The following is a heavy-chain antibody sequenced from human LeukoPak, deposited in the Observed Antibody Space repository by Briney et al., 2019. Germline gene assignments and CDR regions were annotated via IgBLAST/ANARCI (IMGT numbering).Heavy chain of an antibody. V-gene: IGHV6-1*01. CDR3: ARVLAAAGTFDF. Sequence: PSQTLSLTCATSGDSVSSNSAAWNWIRQSPSRGLEWLGRTYYRSKWYNDYAVSVKSRIIINPDISKNQFSLQLNSVTPEDTAMYYCARVLAAAGTFDFWGRGSLVTVSS. CDR2: TYYRSKWYN. J-gene: IGHJ4*02. CDR1: GDSVSSNSAA. D-gene: IGHD6-13*01.